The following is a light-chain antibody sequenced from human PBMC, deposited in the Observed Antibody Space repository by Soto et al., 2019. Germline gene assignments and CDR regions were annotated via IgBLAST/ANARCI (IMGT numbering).Light chain of an antibody. CDR1: SSDVGGYNY. J-gene: IGLJ2*01. V-gene: IGLV2-14*01. CDR2: DVS. CDR3: SSYTSSSTLA. Sequence: QSALTQPASVSGSPGQSITISCTGTSSDVGGYNYVSWYQQHPGKAPKLMIYDVSNRPSGVSNRFSGYKSGNTASLTISGLQAEDEADYYCSSYTSSSTLAFGGGTQLTVL.